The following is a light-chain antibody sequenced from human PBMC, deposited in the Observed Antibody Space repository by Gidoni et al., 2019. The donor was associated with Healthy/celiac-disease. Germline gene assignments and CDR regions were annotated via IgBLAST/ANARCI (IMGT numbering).Light chain of an antibody. CDR2: GAS. J-gene: IGKJ2*01. CDR1: QSVTSSY. CDR3: QQYGSSYT. Sequence: EIVLTQSPGTLSLSPGERATLSCRASQSVTSSYLAWYQQKPGQAPRLLIYGASSRATGIPDRFSGSGSGTDFTLTIFRLEPEDFAVYYCQQYGSSYTFXQXTKLEIK. V-gene: IGKV3-20*01.